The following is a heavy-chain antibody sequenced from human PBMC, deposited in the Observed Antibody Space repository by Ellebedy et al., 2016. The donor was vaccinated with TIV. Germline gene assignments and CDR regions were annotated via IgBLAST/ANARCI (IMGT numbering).Heavy chain of an antibody. CDR2: IIPFFGTK. D-gene: IGHD1-1*01. Sequence: SVKVSXXASGGTLNTDGFSWVRQVPGVGLEWMGGIIPFFGTKNYAPKFEGRATITADVSTNSVYMELTSLRSDDTAIYYCARDRVDDHVFAMDLWGQGTTVIVSS. CDR1: GGTLNTDG. V-gene: IGHV1-69*13. J-gene: IGHJ6*02. CDR3: ARDRVDDHVFAMDL.